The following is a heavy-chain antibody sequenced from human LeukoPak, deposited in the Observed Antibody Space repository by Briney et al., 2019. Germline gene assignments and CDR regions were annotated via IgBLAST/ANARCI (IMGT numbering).Heavy chain of an antibody. Sequence: ASVKVSCKASGGTFSSYAISWVRQAPGQGLEWMGIINPSGGSTSYAQKFQGRVTMTRDTSTSTVYMELSSLRSEDTAVYYCARDTFSGSYLLDYWGQGTLVTVSS. D-gene: IGHD1-26*01. CDR3: ARDTFSGSYLLDY. CDR1: GGTFSSYA. J-gene: IGHJ4*02. CDR2: INPSGGST. V-gene: IGHV1-46*01.